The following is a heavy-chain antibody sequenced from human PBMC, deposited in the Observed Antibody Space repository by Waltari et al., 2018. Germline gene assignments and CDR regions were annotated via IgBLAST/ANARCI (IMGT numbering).Heavy chain of an antibody. CDR2: INPSGST. D-gene: IGHD3-3*01. Sequence: QVQLQQWGAGLLRPSETLSLTCAVYGGSCSGYYWRWYGQPPGQRREWIGEINPSGSTNSSPSLTSRVTISVDTSKNQFSLKLSSVTAADTAVYYCARFGTNYDFWSGYYTTAFDIWGQGTMVTVSS. V-gene: IGHV4-34*01. CDR1: GGSCSGYY. CDR3: ARFGTNYDFWSGYYTTAFDI. J-gene: IGHJ3*02.